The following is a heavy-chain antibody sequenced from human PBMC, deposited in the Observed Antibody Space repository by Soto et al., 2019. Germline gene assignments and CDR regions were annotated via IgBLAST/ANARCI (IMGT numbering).Heavy chain of an antibody. J-gene: IGHJ3*01. CDR1: GDSVSSNSAT. Sequence: SQTLSLTCGISGDSVSSNSATWNWIRQSPSRGLEWLGRTYLRSKWYNEYAVSVKSRIAISPDTSKNHFSLQLSSVTPEDTAVYFCARAAVAFDAFDLWGQGTVVTVS. CDR2: TYLRSKWYN. V-gene: IGHV6-1*01. D-gene: IGHD2-15*01. CDR3: ARAAVAFDAFDL.